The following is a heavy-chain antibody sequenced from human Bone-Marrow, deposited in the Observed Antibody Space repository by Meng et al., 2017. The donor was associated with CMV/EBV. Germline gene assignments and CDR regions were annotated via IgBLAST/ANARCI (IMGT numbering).Heavy chain of an antibody. D-gene: IGHD1-26*01. CDR3: ARDVRGDTPGYYDGMNI. J-gene: IGHJ6*02. Sequence: GESLKISCAASGFTFDDYGMSWVRQAPGKGLEWVSGINWNGGSTGYADSVKGRFTISRDNAKNSLYMQMNSLRAEDTALYHCARDVRGDTPGYYDGMNIWGQGTTVTVSS. CDR1: GFTFDDYG. V-gene: IGHV3-20*01. CDR2: INWNGGST.